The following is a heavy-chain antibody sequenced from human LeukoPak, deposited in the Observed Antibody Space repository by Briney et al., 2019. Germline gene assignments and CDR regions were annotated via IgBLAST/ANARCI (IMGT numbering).Heavy chain of an antibody. D-gene: IGHD3-3*01. Sequence: PSETLSLTCTVSGGSISSYYWSWLRQPAGKGLQWIGRIYSSGSANYNPSLKSRVTMSVDTSKNQFSLRLSSVTAADTAVYYCARDLGFWSGPDYWGHGTLVTVSS. CDR2: IYSSGSA. CDR1: GGSISSYY. V-gene: IGHV4-4*07. J-gene: IGHJ4*01. CDR3: ARDLGFWSGPDY.